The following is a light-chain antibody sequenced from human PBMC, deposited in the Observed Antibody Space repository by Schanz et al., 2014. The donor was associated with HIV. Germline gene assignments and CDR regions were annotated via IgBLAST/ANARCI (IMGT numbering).Light chain of an antibody. V-gene: IGKV3-20*01. CDR3: QQYGSS. J-gene: IGKJ3*01. Sequence: EILLTQSPGTLSLSPGERATLSCRASQSVSSSYLAWYQQKPGQAPRLLIYGASSRATGIPDRFSGSGSGTDFTLTISGLEPEDFAVYYCQQYGSSFGPGTKVEIK. CDR1: QSVSSSY. CDR2: GAS.